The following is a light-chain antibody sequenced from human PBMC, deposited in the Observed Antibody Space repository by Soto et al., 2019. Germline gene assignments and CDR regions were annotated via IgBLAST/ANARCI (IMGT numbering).Light chain of an antibody. CDR2: DVS. CDR1: SSDVGGYNY. J-gene: IGLJ1*01. Sequence: QSALTQPASVSGSPGQSITISCTGTSSDVGGYNYVAWYQQRPGNAPTLMIYDVSTRPSGVSLRFSGSKSGNTASLTISGLQAEDEADYYCSSYTSISTLVFGTGTKLTVL. CDR3: SSYTSISTLV. V-gene: IGLV2-14*01.